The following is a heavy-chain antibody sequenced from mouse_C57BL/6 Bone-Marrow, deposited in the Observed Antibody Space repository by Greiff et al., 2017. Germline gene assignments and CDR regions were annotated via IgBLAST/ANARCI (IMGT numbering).Heavy chain of an antibody. CDR3: GAMISGWFGY. Sequence: QVQLKESGAELVRPGTSLKMSCTASGYTFTNYWIGWAQQRPGHGLEWLGDIYPGGGYTNYNEKFKGKATLTADKASSTAYMQCSSLTSEDSAIYYGGAMISGWFGYWGQGALVTVSA. CDR2: IYPGGGYT. D-gene: IGHD2-4*01. CDR1: GYTFTNYW. J-gene: IGHJ3*01. V-gene: IGHV1-63*01.